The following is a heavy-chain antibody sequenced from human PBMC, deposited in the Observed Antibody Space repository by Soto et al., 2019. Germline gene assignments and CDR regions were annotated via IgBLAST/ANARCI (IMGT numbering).Heavy chain of an antibody. V-gene: IGHV1-69*06. J-gene: IGHJ6*02. CDR2: IIPIFGTA. Sequence: GASVKVSCKASGGTFSSYAISWVRQAPGQGLEWMGGIIPIFGTANYAQKFQGRVTITADKSTSTAYMELSSLRSEDTAVYYCARAYCSSTSCHLIWYYGMDVWGQGTTVTVSS. D-gene: IGHD2-2*01. CDR3: ARAYCSSTSCHLIWYYGMDV. CDR1: GGTFSSYA.